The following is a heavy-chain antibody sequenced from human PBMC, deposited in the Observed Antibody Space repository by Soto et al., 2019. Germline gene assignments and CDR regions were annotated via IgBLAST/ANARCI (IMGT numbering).Heavy chain of an antibody. CDR1: GGTFSSYA. J-gene: IGHJ4*02. CDR2: IIPIFGTA. Sequence: SVKVSCKASGGTFSSYAISWVRQAPGQGLEWMGGIIPIFGTANYAQKFQGRVTITADESTSTAYMELSSLRSEDTAVYYCARHFYDSSGYYPFDYWGQGXLVTVYS. V-gene: IGHV1-69*13. CDR3: ARHFYDSSGYYPFDY. D-gene: IGHD3-22*01.